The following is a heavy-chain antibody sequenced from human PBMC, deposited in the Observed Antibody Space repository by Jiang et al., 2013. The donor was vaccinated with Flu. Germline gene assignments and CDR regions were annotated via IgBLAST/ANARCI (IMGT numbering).Heavy chain of an antibody. V-gene: IGHV3-49*05. J-gene: IGHJ4*02. D-gene: IGHD2-15*01. CDR1: GFTFGDYA. CDR2: IRSKAYGGTT. CDR3: TRLRGWCSYGSCYRYYFDY. Sequence: QLVESGGGLVKPGRSLRLSCTASGFTFGDYAMSWFRQAPGKGLEWVGFIRSKAYGGTTEYAASVKGRFTISRDDSKSIAYLQMDSLKTEDTAVYYCTRLRGWCSYGSCYRYYFDYWGQGTLVTVSS.